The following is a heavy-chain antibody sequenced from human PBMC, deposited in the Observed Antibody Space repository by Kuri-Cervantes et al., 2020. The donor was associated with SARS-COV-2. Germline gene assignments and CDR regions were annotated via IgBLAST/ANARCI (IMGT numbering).Heavy chain of an antibody. J-gene: IGHJ6*02. Sequence: GGSLRLSCAASGFTFSGSAMHWVRQASGKGLEWVGRIRSKANNYATAYAASVKGRFTISRDDSKNTAYLQMNSLKTEDTAVYYCARGISRRLALSHYYYYGMDVWGQGTTVTVSS. CDR1: GFTFSGSA. D-gene: IGHD3-16*01. V-gene: IGHV3-73*01. CDR2: IRSKANNYAT. CDR3: ARGISRRLALSHYYYYGMDV.